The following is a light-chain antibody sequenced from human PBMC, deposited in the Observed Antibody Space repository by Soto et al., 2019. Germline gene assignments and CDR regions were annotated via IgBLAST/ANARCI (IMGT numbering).Light chain of an antibody. J-gene: IGLJ3*02. CDR2: GNR. Sequence: QSVLTQPPSVSGAPGQRVTLSCTGNSSNLGAGYDVHWYKQVPGAAPKLVIFGNRNRPSGVPERFSGSKSGTSASLAITGLQAEDEADYYCQAYDYSLTASVFGGGTKRTVL. CDR1: SSNLGAGYD. CDR3: QAYDYSLTASV. V-gene: IGLV1-40*01.